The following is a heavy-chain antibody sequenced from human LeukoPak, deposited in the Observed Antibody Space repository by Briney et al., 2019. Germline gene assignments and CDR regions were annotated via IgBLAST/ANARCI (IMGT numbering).Heavy chain of an antibody. CDR2: IIPIFGTA. J-gene: IGHJ5*02. CDR1: GGTFSSYA. CDR3: ARGHCTNGVCYRLWFDP. V-gene: IGHV1-69*13. D-gene: IGHD2-8*01. Sequence: ASVKVFCKASGGTFSSYAISWVRQAPGQGLEWVGGIIPIFGTANYAQKFQGRVTITADESTSTAYMELSSLRSEDTAVYYCARGHCTNGVCYRLWFDPWGQGTLVTVSS.